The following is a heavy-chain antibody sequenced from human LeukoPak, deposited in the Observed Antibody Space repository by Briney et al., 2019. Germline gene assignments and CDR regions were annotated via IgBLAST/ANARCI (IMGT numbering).Heavy chain of an antibody. D-gene: IGHD5-18*01. J-gene: IGHJ5*02. CDR3: ARVYRYGSTWSDP. Sequence: ASQTLSLTCTVSGDSISSGDYYWSWIRQPPGKGLAWIGYIYYSGSTYYNPSLKRRVTISVDTSKNQYSLKLSPVTAADTAVYYSARVYRYGSTWSDPWGQGTLVTVSS. CDR1: GDSISSGDYY. CDR2: IYYSGST. V-gene: IGHV4-30-4*01.